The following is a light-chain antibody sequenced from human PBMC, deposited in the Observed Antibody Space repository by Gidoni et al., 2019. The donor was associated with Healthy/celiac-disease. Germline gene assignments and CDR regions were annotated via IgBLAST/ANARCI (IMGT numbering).Light chain of an antibody. Sequence: SYELTQPPSVYGAPGQTASITCSGDKLGDKYACWYQQKPGQSPVLVIYHDSKRPSGLPERFSGSNSGNTATLTISGTQAMDEADYYCQAWDSSTVVFGGGTKLTVL. J-gene: IGLJ2*01. CDR2: HDS. CDR1: KLGDKY. V-gene: IGLV3-1*01. CDR3: QAWDSSTVV.